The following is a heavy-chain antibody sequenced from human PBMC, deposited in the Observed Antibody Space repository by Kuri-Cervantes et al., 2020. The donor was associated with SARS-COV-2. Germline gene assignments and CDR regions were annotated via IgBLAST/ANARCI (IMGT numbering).Heavy chain of an antibody. J-gene: IGHJ6*02. CDR1: GFTFSNYA. CDR2: IGGSGIGP. Sequence: GGSLRLSCAASGFTFSNYAMVWVRQAPGKGLEWVSGIGGSGIGPHYADSVKGRFTISRDNSQNILFLQMNDLRVEDTAVYYCSNPAYPYSPPHYRMDVWGRGTTVTVSS. CDR3: SNPAYPYSPPHYRMDV. V-gene: IGHV3-23*01. D-gene: IGHD1-26*01.